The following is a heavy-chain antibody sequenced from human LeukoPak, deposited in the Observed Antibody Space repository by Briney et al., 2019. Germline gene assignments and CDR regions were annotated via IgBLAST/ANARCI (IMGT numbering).Heavy chain of an antibody. V-gene: IGHV4-38-2*02. Sequence: SETLSLTCTVSGYSISSGYYWGWIRQPPGKGLEWIGEINHSVGTNYNPSLKSRVTISVDTSKNQFSLKLSSVTAADTAVYYCARETSQKGAHYMDVWGKGTTVTISS. CDR2: INHSVGT. CDR3: ARETSQKGAHYMDV. CDR1: GYSISSGYY. J-gene: IGHJ6*03. D-gene: IGHD3-16*01.